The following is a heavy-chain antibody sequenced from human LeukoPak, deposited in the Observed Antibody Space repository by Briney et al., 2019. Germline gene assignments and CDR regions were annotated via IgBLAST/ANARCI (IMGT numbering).Heavy chain of an antibody. D-gene: IGHD3-9*01. CDR2: INAGNGNT. CDR1: GYTFTSYA. Sequence: ASVKVSCEASGYTFTSYAMHWVRQAPGQRLEWMGWINAGNGNTKYSQKFQGRVTITRDTSASTAYMELSSLRSEDTAVYYCARGLRYFDCFIIKGEDYFDYWGQGTLVTVSS. CDR3: ARGLRYFDCFIIKGEDYFDY. V-gene: IGHV1-3*01. J-gene: IGHJ4*02.